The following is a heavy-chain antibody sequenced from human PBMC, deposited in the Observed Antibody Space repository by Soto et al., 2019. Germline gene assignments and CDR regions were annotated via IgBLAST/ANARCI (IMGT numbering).Heavy chain of an antibody. CDR3: ARVVYIAARPYYCDY. CDR2: IYYSGST. V-gene: IGHV4-59*01. Sequence: SETLSLTCTVSGGSISSYYWSWIRQPPGKGLEWIGYIYYSGSTNDNPSLKSRVTMSVDTSKNQFSLKLSSVTAADTAVYYCARVVYIAARPYYCDYGGQGTLVTVSS. J-gene: IGHJ4*02. D-gene: IGHD6-6*01. CDR1: GGSISSYY.